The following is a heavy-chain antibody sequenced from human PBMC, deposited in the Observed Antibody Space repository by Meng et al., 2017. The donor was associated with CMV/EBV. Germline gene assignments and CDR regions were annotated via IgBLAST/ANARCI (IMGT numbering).Heavy chain of an antibody. D-gene: IGHD2-2*03. Sequence: ASVKVSCKASGYTFTSYGISWVRQAPGQGLEWMGWINAYNGNTNYAQKLQGRVTMTTDTSTSTAYMELRSLRSDDTAVYYCARDGHLDQNYYGMDVWGQGTTVTVSS. CDR1: GYTFTSYG. V-gene: IGHV1-18*01. CDR3: ARDGHLDQNYYGMDV. J-gene: IGHJ6*02. CDR2: INAYNGNT.